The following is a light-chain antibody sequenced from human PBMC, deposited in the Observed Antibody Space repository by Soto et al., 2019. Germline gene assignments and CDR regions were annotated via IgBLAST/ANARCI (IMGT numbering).Light chain of an antibody. CDR1: QGISSF. J-gene: IGKJ1*01. CDR2: SAS. V-gene: IGKV1-9*01. Sequence: DIQLTQSPSFLSASAGDRATITCRASQGISSFLAWYQQQPGKAPKLLIYSASTMANGIPARFSGSGSGTDFTLTISSLQTEDFAAYYCQQRNSSLLTFGQGNKVEIK. CDR3: QQRNSSLLT.